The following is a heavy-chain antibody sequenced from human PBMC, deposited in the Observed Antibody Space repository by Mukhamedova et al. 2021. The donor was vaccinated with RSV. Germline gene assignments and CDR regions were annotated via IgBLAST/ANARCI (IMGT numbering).Heavy chain of an antibody. J-gene: IGHJ4*02. CDR2: GGAT. Sequence: GGATYYADSVKGRFTISRDNSKSTLYLQMNSLRAEDTAVYYCVNRGPKVVAGTRIFALWGQGSLVTVSS. CDR3: VNRGPKVVAGTRIFAL. D-gene: IGHD6-19*01. V-gene: IGHV3-23*01.